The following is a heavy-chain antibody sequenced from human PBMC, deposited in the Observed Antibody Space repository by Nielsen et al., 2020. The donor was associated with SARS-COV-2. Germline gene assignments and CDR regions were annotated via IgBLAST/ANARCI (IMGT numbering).Heavy chain of an antibody. D-gene: IGHD3-10*01. V-gene: IGHV3-30*03. J-gene: IGHJ4*02. Sequence: GGSLRLSCIGSGFTFSDYGIHWVRQTPGKGLEWVAVISFDGSATYYAASVKGRFTISRDNAKNSLYLQMNSLRAEDTAVYYCAREGRLLLWFGELLAPPDYWGQGTLVTVSS. CDR1: GFTFSDYG. CDR2: ISFDGSAT. CDR3: AREGRLLLWFGELLAPPDY.